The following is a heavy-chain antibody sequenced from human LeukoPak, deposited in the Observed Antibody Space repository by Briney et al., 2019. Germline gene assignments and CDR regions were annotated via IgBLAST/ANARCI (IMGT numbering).Heavy chain of an antibody. V-gene: IGHV3-30*02. CDR1: GFTFSSYG. J-gene: IGHJ6*02. CDR2: IWYDGSNK. CDR3: AKDLVGGSMDV. D-gene: IGHD1-26*01. Sequence: GGSLRLSCAASGFTFSSYGMHWVRQAPGKGLEWVAVIWYDGSNKYYADSVKGRFTISRDNSKNTLYLQMNSLGAEDTAVYYCAKDLVGGSMDVWGQGTTVTVSS.